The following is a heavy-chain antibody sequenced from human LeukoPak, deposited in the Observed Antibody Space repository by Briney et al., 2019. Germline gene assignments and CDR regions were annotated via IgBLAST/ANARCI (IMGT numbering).Heavy chain of an antibody. CDR2: ISKDGNNK. J-gene: IGHJ4*02. Sequence: PGGSLRLSCAASGFTFSTYAMFWVRQAPGKGLEWVAVISKDGNNKYYADSVKGRFTMSRDNSKNTLYLQMNSLRAEDTALYYCARDQCGDYWGQGTLVTVSS. CDR1: GFTFSTYA. V-gene: IGHV3-30-3*01. CDR3: ARDQCGDY.